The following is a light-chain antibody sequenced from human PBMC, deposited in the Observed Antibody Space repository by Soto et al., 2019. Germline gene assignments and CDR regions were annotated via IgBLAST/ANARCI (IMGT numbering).Light chain of an antibody. J-gene: IGKJ5*01. Sequence: EIVMTQSPATLSVSPGERATLSCRASQSVSSNLAWYQQKPGQAPRLLIYGASSRATGIPDRFSGGGSGTDFTLTISSLEPEDSAVYYCQQRHMWPITFGQGTRLEI. CDR2: GAS. V-gene: IGKV3D-15*01. CDR1: QSVSSN. CDR3: QQRHMWPIT.